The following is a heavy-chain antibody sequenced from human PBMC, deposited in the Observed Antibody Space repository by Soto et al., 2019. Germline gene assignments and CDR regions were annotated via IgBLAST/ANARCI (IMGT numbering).Heavy chain of an antibody. CDR1: GGSISSYY. J-gene: IGHJ5*02. CDR2: IYYGGGT. D-gene: IGHD4-17*01. CDR3: ARLTTYGDSAPFDP. Sequence: QVQLQESGPGLVKSSETLSLTCSVSGGSISSYYWTCIRQPPGKGLEWIGYIYYGGGTNYNPSPKSRPTISVDASKNQFSLKMSSVTAAGTAVYYCARLTTYGDSAPFDPWGQGTLVTVSS. V-gene: IGHV4-59*01.